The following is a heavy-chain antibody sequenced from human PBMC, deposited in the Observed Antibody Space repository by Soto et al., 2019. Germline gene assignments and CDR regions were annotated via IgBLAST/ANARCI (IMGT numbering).Heavy chain of an antibody. J-gene: IGHJ6*02. Sequence: QVQLVESGGGVVQPGRSLRLSCAASGFTFSSYAMHWVRQAPGKGLEWLVVISYDGSNKYYADSVKGRFTISRDNSKNTLYLQMNSLRPEYTAVYYCARGGTQLWFSDYGMDVWGQGTTVTVSS. CDR2: ISYDGSNK. CDR3: ARGGTQLWFSDYGMDV. V-gene: IGHV3-30-3*01. D-gene: IGHD5-18*01. CDR1: GFTFSSYA.